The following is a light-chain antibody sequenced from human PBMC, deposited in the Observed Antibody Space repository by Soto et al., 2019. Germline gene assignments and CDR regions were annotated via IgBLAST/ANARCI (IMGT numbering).Light chain of an antibody. CDR2: GAS. CDR3: QHYNDWRWT. V-gene: IGKV3-15*01. J-gene: IGKJ1*01. CDR1: QSINTW. Sequence: MTQSPSTLSASVGDRVTITCRASQSINTWLAWYQQKPGQAPRLLIYGASTRATGVPARFSGSGSGTEFTLTISSLQSEDLAVYYCQHYNDWRWTFGQGTKVEIK.